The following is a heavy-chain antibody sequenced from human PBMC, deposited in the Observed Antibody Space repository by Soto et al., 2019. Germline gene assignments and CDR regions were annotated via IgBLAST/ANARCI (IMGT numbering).Heavy chain of an antibody. Sequence: GRSLRLSCAPAAFTFDDYTMHWVRQVPGKGLEWVSLISWDGGSTYYADSVKGRFTISRDNSKNTLYLQMNSLRAEDTAVYYCATYSGNYERYGVYYGMDVWGQGTTVTVSS. CDR2: ISWDGGST. CDR3: ATYSGNYERYGVYYGMDV. D-gene: IGHD1-26*01. J-gene: IGHJ6*02. CDR1: AFTFDDYT. V-gene: IGHV3-43*01.